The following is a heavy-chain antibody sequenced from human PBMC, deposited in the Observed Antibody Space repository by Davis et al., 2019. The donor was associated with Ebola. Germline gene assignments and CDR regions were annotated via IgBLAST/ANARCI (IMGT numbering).Heavy chain of an antibody. V-gene: IGHV3-33*01. CDR3: ARDLCSSTSCFNDY. CDR2: IWYDGSNK. CDR1: GFTFSSYC. Sequence: GESLKISCTASGFTFSSYCMHWVRQAPGKGLEWVAVIWYDGSNKYYADSVKGRFTISRDNSKNTLYLQMNSLRAEDTAVYYCARDLCSSTSCFNDYWGQGTLVTVSS. D-gene: IGHD2-2*01. J-gene: IGHJ4*02.